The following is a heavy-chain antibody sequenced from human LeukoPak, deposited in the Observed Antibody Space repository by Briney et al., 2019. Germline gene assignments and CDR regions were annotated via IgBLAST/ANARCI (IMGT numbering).Heavy chain of an antibody. CDR3: ARGSSGVINSWFDP. D-gene: IGHD3-22*01. CDR2: MNPNSGNT. CDR1: GYTFTSYD. J-gene: IGHJ5*02. V-gene: IGHV1-8*01. Sequence: GASVKVSCKASGYTFTSYDINWVRQATGQGLEWMGWMNPNSGNTGYAQKFQGRVTMTRNTSISTAYMELSSLRSEDTAVYYCARGSSGVINSWFDPWGQGTLVTVSS.